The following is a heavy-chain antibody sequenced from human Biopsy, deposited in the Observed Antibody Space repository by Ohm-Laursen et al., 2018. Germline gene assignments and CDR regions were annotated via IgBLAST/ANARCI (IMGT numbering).Heavy chain of an antibody. CDR1: GFNFSIYG. CDR3: TNHYCGGITCLMNF. V-gene: IGHV3-30*18. J-gene: IGHJ4*02. CDR2: TSYDGNKK. D-gene: IGHD2-21*01. Sequence: SLRLSCTASGFNFSIYGMHWVRQAPGKGLEWVAVTSYDGNKKYFADSVKGRFTISRDNSKSTLYLQMNSLRAEDTAVYFCTNHYCGGITCLMNFWGQGTLVTVSS.